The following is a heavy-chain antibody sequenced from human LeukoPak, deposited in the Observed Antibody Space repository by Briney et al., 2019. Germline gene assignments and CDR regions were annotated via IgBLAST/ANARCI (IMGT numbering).Heavy chain of an antibody. V-gene: IGHV2-5*01. CDR3: ALAYYYDSSGYYWAAFDI. CDR1: GFSLSTSGVG. D-gene: IGHD3-22*01. J-gene: IGHJ3*02. CDR2: IYWNDDK. Sequence: SGPTLVKPTQTLTLTCTFSGFSLSTSGVGVGWIRQPPGKALEWLALIYWNDDKRYSPSLMSRLTITKDTSKNQVVLTMTNMDPVDTATYYCALAYYYDSSGYYWAAFDIWGQGTMVTVSS.